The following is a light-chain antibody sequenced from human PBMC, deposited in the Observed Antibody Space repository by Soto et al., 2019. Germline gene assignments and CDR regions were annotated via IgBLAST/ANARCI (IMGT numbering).Light chain of an antibody. CDR2: EVS. J-gene: IGLJ1*01. CDR3: CSSTGISTLL. Sequence: ALTQPASVHGSPGQAITISCPVTTSDISTYSYVSWYQHHAGKAPQLTIYEVSHRPSGVSNRFSGSKSGSKASLTISGLQAEDEAHYYCCSSTGISTLLFATGTKVTAL. CDR1: TSDISTYSY. V-gene: IGLV2-14*01.